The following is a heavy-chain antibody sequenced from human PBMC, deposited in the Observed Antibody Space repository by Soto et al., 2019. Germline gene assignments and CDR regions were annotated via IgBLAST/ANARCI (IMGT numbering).Heavy chain of an antibody. CDR2: IWYDGTNK. CDR1: GFTFSGYG. J-gene: IGHJ4*02. Sequence: GGSLRLSCAASGFTFSGYGMHWVRQGPGKGLEWVAVIWYDGTNKYYGDSVKGRFTISRDNSKNTLYLQVNSLRAEDTAVYYCARDVIAAPGTSYFDSWGQGTLVTVSS. V-gene: IGHV3-33*01. D-gene: IGHD6-13*01. CDR3: ARDVIAAPGTSYFDS.